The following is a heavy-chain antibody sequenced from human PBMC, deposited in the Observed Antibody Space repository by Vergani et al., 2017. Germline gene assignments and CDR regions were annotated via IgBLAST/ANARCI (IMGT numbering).Heavy chain of an antibody. CDR1: GASINNDFYY. CDR3: ARHDCSSTSCYAVTMVRFHNWFDP. D-gene: IGHD2-2*01. Sequence: QVQLQESGPGLVKPSQTLSLTCTVSGASINNDFYYWHWIRQPAGKGLEWIGRIYVSGITDYNSSLQSRVSMSVDTSKNQFSLTLTSVTAADTAVYYCARHDCSSTSCYAVTMVRFHNWFDPWGQGTLVTVSS. V-gene: IGHV4-61*02. J-gene: IGHJ5*02. CDR2: IYVSGIT.